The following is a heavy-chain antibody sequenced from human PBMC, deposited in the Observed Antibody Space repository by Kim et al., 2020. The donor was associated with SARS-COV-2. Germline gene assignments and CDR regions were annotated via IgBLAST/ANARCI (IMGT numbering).Heavy chain of an antibody. V-gene: IGHV4-31*03. Sequence: SETLSLTCTVSGGSISSGGYYWSWIRQHPGKGLEWIGYIYYSGSTYYNPSLKSRVTISVDTSKNQFSLKLSSVTAADTAVYYCARDHSRHYDSSGYYYGMDVWGQGTTGTVSS. D-gene: IGHD3-22*01. CDR3: ARDHSRHYDSSGYYYGMDV. J-gene: IGHJ6*02. CDR2: IYYSGST. CDR1: GGSISSGGYY.